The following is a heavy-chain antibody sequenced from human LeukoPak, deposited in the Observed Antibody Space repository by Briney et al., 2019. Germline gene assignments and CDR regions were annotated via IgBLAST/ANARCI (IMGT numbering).Heavy chain of an antibody. CDR1: GYTFTGYY. J-gene: IGHJ4*02. D-gene: IGHD6-6*01. CDR3: ARDWARISSSSG. V-gene: IGHV1-2*06. CDR2: INPNSGGT. Sequence: ASVKVSCKASGYTFTGYYMHWVRQAPGQGLEWMGRINPNSGGTNYAQKFQGRVTMTRDTSISTAYMELSRLRPDDTAVYYCARDWARISSSSGWGQGTLVTVSS.